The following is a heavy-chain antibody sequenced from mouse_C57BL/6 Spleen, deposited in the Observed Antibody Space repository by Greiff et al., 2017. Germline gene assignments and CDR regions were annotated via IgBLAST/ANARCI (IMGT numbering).Heavy chain of an antibody. Sequence: QVQLQQSGAELVKPGASVKLSCKASGYTFTSYWMHWVKPRTGQGLEWIGLIHPNSGSTNYNEKFKSKATLTADKSSSTAYMQLSRLSSEDSAVYYWARENYYDYSYYAIDYWGQGTSVTVSA. J-gene: IGHJ4*01. D-gene: IGHD2-4*01. V-gene: IGHV1-64*01. CDR3: ARENYYDYSYYAIDY. CDR2: IHPNSGST. CDR1: GYTFTSYW.